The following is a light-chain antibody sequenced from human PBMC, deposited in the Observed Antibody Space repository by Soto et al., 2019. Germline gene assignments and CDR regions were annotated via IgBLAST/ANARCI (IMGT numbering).Light chain of an antibody. V-gene: IGKV3-11*01. Sequence: EIVLTQSLATLSLSPGERATVSCRASQSISSDLAWYQQKPGQAPRLLIYDASNSATGIPARFSGSGSGTDFTLTISSLEPEDFAVYYCQQRNSWPRTFGQGTKV. CDR1: QSISSD. CDR3: QQRNSWPRT. CDR2: DAS. J-gene: IGKJ1*01.